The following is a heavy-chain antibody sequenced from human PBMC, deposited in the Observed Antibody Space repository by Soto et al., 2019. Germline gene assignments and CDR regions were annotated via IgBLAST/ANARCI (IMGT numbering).Heavy chain of an antibody. J-gene: IGHJ2*01. Sequence: QVQLQESGPGLVKPSQTLSLTCTVSGGSISSGDYYWSWIRQPPGKGLEWIGYIYYSWSTYYNPSLKSRVTIPVDTSKNKFSLKLVSVTAAATAVYYCARASGEDYYASSGYPYWYFDPWGRGTLVTVSS. CDR3: ARASGEDYYASSGYPYWYFDP. CDR1: GGSISSGDYY. V-gene: IGHV4-30-4*01. D-gene: IGHD3-22*01. CDR2: IYYSWST.